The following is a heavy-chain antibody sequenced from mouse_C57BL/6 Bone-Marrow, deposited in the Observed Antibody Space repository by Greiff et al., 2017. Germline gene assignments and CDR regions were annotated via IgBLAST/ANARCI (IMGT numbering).Heavy chain of an antibody. CDR1: GFSLTSYA. Sequence: LQESGPGLVAPSQSLSITCTVSGFSLTSYAISWVRQPPGKGLEWLGVIWTGGGTNYNSAIKSSLSISTDNSKSQVFLTMNSLQTDDTARYYCARKSSYAMDYWGQGTSVTVSS. V-gene: IGHV2-9-1*01. CDR2: IWTGGGT. J-gene: IGHJ4*01. D-gene: IGHD1-1*01. CDR3: ARKSSYAMDY.